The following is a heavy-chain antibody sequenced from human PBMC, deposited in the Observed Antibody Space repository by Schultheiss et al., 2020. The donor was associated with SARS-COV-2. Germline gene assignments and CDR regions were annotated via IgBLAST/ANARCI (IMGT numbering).Heavy chain of an antibody. CDR3: ARGGADRDTADLDY. CDR2: IYSGGST. Sequence: GGSLRLSCAASGFTFSSYGMHWVRQAPGKGLEWVSVIYSGGSTYYADSVKGRFTISRDNAKNSLYLQMNSLRAEDTAVYYCARGGADRDTADLDYWGQGTLVTVSS. CDR1: GFTFSSYG. V-gene: IGHV3-NL1*01. J-gene: IGHJ4*02. D-gene: IGHD5-18*01.